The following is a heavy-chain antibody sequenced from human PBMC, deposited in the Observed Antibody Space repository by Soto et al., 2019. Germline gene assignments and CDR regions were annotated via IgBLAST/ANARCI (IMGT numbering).Heavy chain of an antibody. V-gene: IGHV4-30-4*02. CDR1: CGPISSSTYY. D-gene: IGHD1-26*01. J-gene: IGHJ4*02. CDR3: AREFSGSSHPGHFDY. Sequence: SETLSLTCSFTCGPISSSTYYWIWIRPPPGKGLEWLGYIDYSGYTYYNPPLKSRVTISVDTSKNQVSLKLNSVTAADTAVYYCAREFSGSSHPGHFDYWGQGTLVTVS. CDR2: IDYSGYT.